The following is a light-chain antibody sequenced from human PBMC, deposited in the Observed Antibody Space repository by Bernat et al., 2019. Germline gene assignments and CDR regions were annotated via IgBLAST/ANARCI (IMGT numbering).Light chain of an antibody. Sequence: EIVLTQSPGTLSLSPGDRATLSCRASQSVSSRFFAWYQQKPGQAPRLLIYDTSTRANGIPYRFSGSGSGTDFTLTISRLEPEDFAVYFCQQYGNSPMYTFGQGTNLEIK. CDR2: DTS. CDR3: QQYGNSPMYT. CDR1: QSVSSRF. V-gene: IGKV3-20*01. J-gene: IGKJ2*01.